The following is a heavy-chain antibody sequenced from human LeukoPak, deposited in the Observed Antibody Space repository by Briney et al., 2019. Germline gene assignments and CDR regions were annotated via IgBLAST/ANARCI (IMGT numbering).Heavy chain of an antibody. V-gene: IGHV4-39*01. Sequence: SETLSLTCTVSGGSISSSSYYWGWIRQPPGKGLEWIGSIYYSGSTYYNPSLKSRVTISVDTSKNQFSLKLSSVTAADTAVYYCVMGPENYYDSSGYPSDSTYFQHWGQSTLVTVSS. D-gene: IGHD3-22*01. CDR1: GGSISSSSYY. CDR3: VMGPENYYDSSGYPSDSTYFQH. J-gene: IGHJ1*01. CDR2: IYYSGST.